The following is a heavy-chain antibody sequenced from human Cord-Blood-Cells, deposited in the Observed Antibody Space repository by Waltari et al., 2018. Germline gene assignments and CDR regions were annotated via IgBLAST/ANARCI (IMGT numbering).Heavy chain of an antibody. CDR2: ISRNSGSI. D-gene: IGHD3-10*01. V-gene: IGHV3-9*01. Sequence: EVQLVESGGGLVQPGRSLRLSCAAAGFTFDDYAMHWVRQAPGKGLEWVSGISRNSGSIGYADSVKGRFTISRDNAKNSLYLQMNSLRAEDTALYYCAKDTSYGSGSYYLDYWGQGTLVTVSS. J-gene: IGHJ4*02. CDR1: GFTFDDYA. CDR3: AKDTSYGSGSYYLDY.